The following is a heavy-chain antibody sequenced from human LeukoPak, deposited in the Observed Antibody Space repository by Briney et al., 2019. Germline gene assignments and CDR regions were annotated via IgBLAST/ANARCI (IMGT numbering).Heavy chain of an antibody. CDR1: GFSFNTYG. Sequence: GGSLRLSCAASGFSFNTYGMHWVRQAPGKGLEWVAVIPDGGSNKYYADSVKGRFTISRDNSKNTLYLQMNSLRAEDTAVYYCAKNRIPAAKAPDFWGQGTLVTVSS. J-gene: IGHJ4*02. V-gene: IGHV3-30*18. D-gene: IGHD2-2*01. CDR2: IPDGGSNK. CDR3: AKNRIPAAKAPDF.